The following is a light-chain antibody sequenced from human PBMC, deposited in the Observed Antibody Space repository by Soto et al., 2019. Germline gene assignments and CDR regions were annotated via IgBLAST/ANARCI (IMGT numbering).Light chain of an antibody. Sequence: QSVLTQPASVSGYPGQSITISCTGTSSDVGGYNYVSWYQQHPGKAPELMIYDVSNRPSGVSNRFSGSKSGNTASLTISGLQAEDEADYYCSSYTSSSTPVVFGGGTKLTVL. CDR1: SSDVGGYNY. V-gene: IGLV2-14*01. J-gene: IGLJ2*01. CDR3: SSYTSSSTPVV. CDR2: DVS.